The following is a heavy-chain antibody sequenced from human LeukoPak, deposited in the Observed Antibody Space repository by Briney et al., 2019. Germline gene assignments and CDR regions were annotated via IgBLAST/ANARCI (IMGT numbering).Heavy chain of an antibody. CDR3: ARLMWDIVVVPAASPDPAGYGMDV. CDR1: GYSFTSYW. Sequence: GESLKISCKGSGYSFTSYWIGWVRQMPGKGLGWMGIIYPGDSDTRYSPSFQGQVTISADKSISTAYLQWSSLKASDTAMYYCARLMWDIVVVPAASPDPAGYGMDVWGQGTTVTVSS. CDR2: IYPGDSDT. V-gene: IGHV5-51*01. D-gene: IGHD2-2*01. J-gene: IGHJ6*02.